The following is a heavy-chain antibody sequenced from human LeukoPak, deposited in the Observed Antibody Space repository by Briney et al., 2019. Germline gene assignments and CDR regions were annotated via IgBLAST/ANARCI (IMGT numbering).Heavy chain of an antibody. Sequence: ASVKVSCKASGYTFTSYGISWVRQAPGQGLEWMGWISAYNGNTNYAQKLQGRVTMTTDTSTSTAYMELRSLRSDDTAVYYCARDLKHYYDSSGYTGEGDYWGQGTLVTVSS. CDR2: ISAYNGNT. V-gene: IGHV1-18*01. D-gene: IGHD3-22*01. J-gene: IGHJ4*02. CDR1: GYTFTSYG. CDR3: ARDLKHYYDSSGYTGEGDY.